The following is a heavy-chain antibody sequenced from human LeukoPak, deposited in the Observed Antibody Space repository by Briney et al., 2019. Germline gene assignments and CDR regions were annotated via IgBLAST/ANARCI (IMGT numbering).Heavy chain of an antibody. Sequence: ASVKVSCKASGYTFTSYGISWVRQAPGQGLEWMGWISAYNGNTNYAQKLQGRVTMTTDTSTSTAYMELSSLRSEDTAVYYCARRIVVVPAATEGWFDPWGQGTLVTVSS. D-gene: IGHD2-2*01. V-gene: IGHV1-18*01. CDR3: ARRIVVVPAATEGWFDP. J-gene: IGHJ5*02. CDR1: GYTFTSYG. CDR2: ISAYNGNT.